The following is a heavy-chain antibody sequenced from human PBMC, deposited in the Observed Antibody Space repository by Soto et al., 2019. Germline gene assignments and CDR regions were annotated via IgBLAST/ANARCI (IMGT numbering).Heavy chain of an antibody. J-gene: IGHJ6*02. CDR2: IYYSGST. D-gene: IGHD3-3*01. CDR3: ASYFWSGYNYYYYGMDV. Sequence: SETLSLTCTVSGGSISSGDYYWSWIRQPPGKGPEWIGYIYYSGSTYYNPSLKSRVTISVDTSKNQFSLKLSSVTAADTAVYYCASYFWSGYNYYYYGMDVWGQGTTVTVSS. V-gene: IGHV4-30-4*01. CDR1: GGSISSGDYY.